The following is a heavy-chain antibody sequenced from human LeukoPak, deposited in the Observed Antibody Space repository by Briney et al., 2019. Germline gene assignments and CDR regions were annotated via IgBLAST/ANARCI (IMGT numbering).Heavy chain of an antibody. CDR2: ISGSGGST. CDR3: AKGSLIAVAGNFDY. D-gene: IGHD6-19*01. V-gene: IGHV3-23*01. CDR1: GFTFSSYE. J-gene: IGHJ4*02. Sequence: GRSLRLSCVASGFTFSSYEMNWVRQAPGKGLEWVSAISGSGGSTYYAASVKGRLTISRDNSKNTLYLQMNSLRAEDTAVYYCAKGSLIAVAGNFDYWGQGTLVTVSS.